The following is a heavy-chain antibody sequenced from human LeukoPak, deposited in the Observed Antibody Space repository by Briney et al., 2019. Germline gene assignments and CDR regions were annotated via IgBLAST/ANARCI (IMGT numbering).Heavy chain of an antibody. CDR1: GGSISSSNW. CDR2: IYHSGST. CDR3: ASKTQNYYYYYMDV. J-gene: IGHJ6*03. V-gene: IGHV4-4*02. Sequence: SGTLSLTCAVSGGSISSSNWWSWVRQPPGKGLEWIGEIYHSGSTNYNPSLKSRVTISVDKSKNQFSLKLSSVTAADTAVYYCASKTQNYYYYYMDVWGKGTTVTVSS.